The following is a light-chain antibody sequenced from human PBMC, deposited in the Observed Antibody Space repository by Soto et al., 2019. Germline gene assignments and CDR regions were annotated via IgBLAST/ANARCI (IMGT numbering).Light chain of an antibody. CDR2: DVT. V-gene: IGLV2-14*03. CDR1: SSDVGGYDY. J-gene: IGLJ2*01. Sequence: QSALTQPASVSGSPGQSITISCTGTSSDVGGYDYVSWYQYHPGKPPKLMIYDVTNRPSGVSNRFSGSKSGNTASLTISGLQAEVEADYYCCSYTTSSTLHVVFGGGTQLTVL. CDR3: CSYTTSSTLHVV.